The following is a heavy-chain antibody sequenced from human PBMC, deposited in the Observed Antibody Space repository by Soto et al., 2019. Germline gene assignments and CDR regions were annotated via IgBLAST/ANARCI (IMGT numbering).Heavy chain of an antibody. J-gene: IGHJ4*02. CDR3: VRGEGGWETY. CDR2: INSDGSST. CDR1: GFTFSSYW. V-gene: IGHV3-74*01. D-gene: IGHD6-19*01. Sequence: GGSLRLSCVASGFTFSSYWMHWVRQAPGKGLVWVSRINSDGSSTTYADSVKGRFTISRDNAKNTLYLQMNSLRAEDTAVYYCVRGEGGWETYWGQGTLVTVSS.